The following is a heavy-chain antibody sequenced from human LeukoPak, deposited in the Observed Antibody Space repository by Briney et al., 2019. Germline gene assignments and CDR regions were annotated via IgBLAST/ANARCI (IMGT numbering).Heavy chain of an antibody. Sequence: GGSLRLSCSASGFTFSNYWMSWVRQAPGKGLEWVANIKQDESEKYYVDSVKGRFTISRDNAKSSLYLQMNSLRAEDTAVYYCARALDSSSSRYQAFEEWGQGTLDTVSS. D-gene: IGHD2-2*01. CDR3: ARALDSSSSRYQAFEE. V-gene: IGHV3-7*01. CDR1: GFTFSNYW. J-gene: IGHJ4*02. CDR2: IKQDESEK.